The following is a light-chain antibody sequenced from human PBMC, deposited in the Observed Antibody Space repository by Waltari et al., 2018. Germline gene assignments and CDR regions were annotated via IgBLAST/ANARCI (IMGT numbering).Light chain of an antibody. J-gene: IGKJ2*03. CDR3: QYYYLYSRG. Sequence: DIQMTLSPSTLSASVGDRVTITCRASQSIGDWMAWYQQEPGKAPKRLIYRASTLQSGVPSRFSGSGSGTEFTLTISSLQPDDFGSYYCQYYYLYSRGFGQGTKVEIK. CDR2: RAS. CDR1: QSIGDW. V-gene: IGKV1-5*03.